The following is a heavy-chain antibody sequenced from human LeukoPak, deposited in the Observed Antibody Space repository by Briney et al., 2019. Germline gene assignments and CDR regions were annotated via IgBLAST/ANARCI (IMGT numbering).Heavy chain of an antibody. J-gene: IGHJ4*02. CDR2: IRYDGSNK. Sequence: GGSLRLSCAASGFTFSSYGMHWVRQAPGKGLEWVAFIRYDGSNKYYADSVKGRFTISRDNSKNTLYLQMNSLRAEDTAVYYCATLMGYCSSTSCLFDYWGQGTLVTVSS. D-gene: IGHD2-2*01. CDR1: GFTFSSYG. V-gene: IGHV3-30*02. CDR3: ATLMGYCSSTSCLFDY.